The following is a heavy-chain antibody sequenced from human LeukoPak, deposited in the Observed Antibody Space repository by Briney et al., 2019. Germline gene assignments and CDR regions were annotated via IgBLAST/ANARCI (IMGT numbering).Heavy chain of an antibody. CDR1: GGSFSNYA. CDR2: MNPNSGNT. D-gene: IGHD1-1*01. V-gene: IGHV1-8*03. Sequence: ASVKVSCKASGGSFSNYAITWVRQATGQGLEWMGWMNPNSGNTGYAQKFQGRVTITRNTSISTAYMELSSLRSEDTAVYYCARGGNTIDYWGQGTLVTVSS. CDR3: ARGGNTIDY. J-gene: IGHJ4*02.